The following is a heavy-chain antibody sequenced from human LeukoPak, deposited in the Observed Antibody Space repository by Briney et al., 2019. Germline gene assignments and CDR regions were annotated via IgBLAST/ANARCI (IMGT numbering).Heavy chain of an antibody. CDR3: ARHTDITTPGNY. D-gene: IGHD2-15*01. J-gene: IGHJ4*02. V-gene: IGHV5-51*01. CDR1: GYSFTNYW. Sequence: GESLKISCKGSGYSFTNYWLGWVRQMPGKGLEWMGTIYPRDSDTRYSPSFQGQVTISVDKSIGTAYLQWSSLKASDTAMYFCARHTDITTPGNYWGQGTLVTVSS. CDR2: IYPRDSDT.